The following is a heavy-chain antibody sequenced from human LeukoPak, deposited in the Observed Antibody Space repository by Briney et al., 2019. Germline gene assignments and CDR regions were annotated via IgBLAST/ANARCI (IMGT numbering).Heavy chain of an antibody. J-gene: IGHJ4*02. CDR2: ISSNGGST. D-gene: IGHD6-13*01. CDR3: WPWAAAGTLAQGQFDY. CDR1: GFTFSSYA. Sequence: PGWSLRLSCSASGFTFSSYAMHWVRQAPGKGLEYVSAISSNGGSTYYADSVKGRFTISRDNSKNTLYLQMSSLRAEDTAVYYCWPWAAAGTLAQGQFDYWGQGTLVTVSS. V-gene: IGHV3-64D*06.